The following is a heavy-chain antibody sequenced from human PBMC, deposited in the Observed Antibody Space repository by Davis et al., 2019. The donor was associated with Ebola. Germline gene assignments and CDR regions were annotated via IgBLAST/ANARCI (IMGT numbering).Heavy chain of an antibody. V-gene: IGHV3-74*01. CDR1: GFTISSYW. CDR2: INSDGSTT. CDR3: AREDYYYMDV. Sequence: PGGSLRLSCAASGFTISSYWMHWVRQAPGKGLVWVSRINSDGSTTNYADSVKGRFTISRDNAKNSLYLQMNSLRAEDTAVYYCAREDYYYMDVWGKGTTVTVSS. J-gene: IGHJ6*03.